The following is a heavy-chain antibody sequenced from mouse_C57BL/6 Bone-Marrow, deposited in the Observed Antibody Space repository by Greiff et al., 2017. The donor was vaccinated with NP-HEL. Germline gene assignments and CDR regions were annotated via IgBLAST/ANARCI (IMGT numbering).Heavy chain of an antibody. V-gene: IGHV1-64*01. Sequence: QVQLQQPGAELVKPGASVKLSCKASGYTFTSYWMHWVKQRPGQGLEWIGMIHPNSGSTNYNEKFKSKATLTVDKSSSTAYMQLSSLTSEDSAVYYCARGTNYLYYYAMDYWVQGTTVTVSS. CDR2: IHPNSGST. CDR1: GYTFTSYW. J-gene: IGHJ4*01. D-gene: IGHD5-5*01. CDR3: ARGTNYLYYYAMDY.